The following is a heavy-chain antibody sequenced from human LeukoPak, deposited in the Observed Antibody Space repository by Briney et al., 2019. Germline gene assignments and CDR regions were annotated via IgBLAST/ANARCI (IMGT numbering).Heavy chain of an antibody. Sequence: GASVKVSCKASGYTFTSYDINWVRQATGQGLEWMGWMNPNSGNTGYAQKLQGRVTMTTDTSTSTAYMELRSLRSDDTAVYYCAREAQQWLVRGWFDPWGQGTLVTVSS. V-gene: IGHV1-8*01. CDR2: MNPNSGNT. J-gene: IGHJ5*02. D-gene: IGHD6-19*01. CDR3: AREAQQWLVRGWFDP. CDR1: GYTFTSYD.